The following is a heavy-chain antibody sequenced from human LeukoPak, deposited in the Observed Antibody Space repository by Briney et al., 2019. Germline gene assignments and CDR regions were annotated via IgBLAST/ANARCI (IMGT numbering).Heavy chain of an antibody. V-gene: IGHV4-59*12. CDR2: IYYSGST. D-gene: IGHD3-22*01. Sequence: SETLSLTCTVSGGSISSYYWSWIRQPPGKGLEWIGYIYYSGSTNYNPSLKSRVTISVDTSKNQFSLKLSSVTAADTAMYYCARDEGYLDNWFDPWGQGTLVTVSS. CDR3: ARDEGYLDNWFDP. J-gene: IGHJ5*02. CDR1: GGSISSYY.